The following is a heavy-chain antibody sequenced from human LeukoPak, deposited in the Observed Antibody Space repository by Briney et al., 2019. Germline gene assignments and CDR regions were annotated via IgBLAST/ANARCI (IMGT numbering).Heavy chain of an antibody. Sequence: GGSLRLSCAVSGFTLSSYNMNWVRQAPGKGLEWVSYIRNSGNTIYYADSVKGRFTISRDPAKNSLYLQMNSLRAEDTAVYYCASQGSGYDSPIDHWGQGTLVTVSS. CDR1: GFTLSSYN. D-gene: IGHD5-12*01. CDR2: IRNSGNTI. CDR3: ASQGSGYDSPIDH. J-gene: IGHJ4*02. V-gene: IGHV3-48*01.